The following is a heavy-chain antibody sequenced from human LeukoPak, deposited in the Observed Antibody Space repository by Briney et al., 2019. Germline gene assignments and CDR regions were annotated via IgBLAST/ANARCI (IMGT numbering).Heavy chain of an antibody. CDR1: GFTFSGYW. J-gene: IGHJ5*02. V-gene: IGHV3-74*01. Sequence: GGSLRLSCVASGFTFSGYWMHWVRQAPGKGLVWVSRIKSDGSSTNYADSEKGRFTVSSDNAKNTLYLQMSSLRAEDTAVYYCVRSDWFDPWGQGTLVTVSS. CDR3: VRSDWFDP. CDR2: IKSDGSST.